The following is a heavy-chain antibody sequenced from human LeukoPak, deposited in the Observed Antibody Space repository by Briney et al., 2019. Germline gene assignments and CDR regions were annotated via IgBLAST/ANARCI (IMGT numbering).Heavy chain of an antibody. CDR3: AKTDTAMVKGYFDY. J-gene: IGHJ4*02. V-gene: IGHV3-9*01. CDR2: ISWNSGSI. Sequence: GGSLRLSCAASGFTFDDYAMHWVWQAPGKGLEWVSGISWNSGSIGYADSVKGRFTISRDNAKNSLYLQMNSLRAEDTALYYCAKTDTAMVKGYFDYWGQGTLVTVSS. D-gene: IGHD5-18*01. CDR1: GFTFDDYA.